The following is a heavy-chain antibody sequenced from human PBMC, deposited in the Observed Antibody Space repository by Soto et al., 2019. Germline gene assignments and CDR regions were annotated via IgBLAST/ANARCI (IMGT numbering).Heavy chain of an antibody. V-gene: IGHV3-7*03. Sequence: EVQLVESGGGLVQPGGSLRLSWVPSGFTFSSYWMSWVRKVPGRGREWVATIKQDGSEKYYVDPVKGRSTNSRDNAKNSLYLQMNSLRAEDTAVYYCARGVITFGGVIAVGYFDYWGQGTLVSVSS. D-gene: IGHD3-16*02. CDR2: IKQDGSEK. CDR3: ARGVITFGGVIAVGYFDY. J-gene: IGHJ4*02. CDR1: GFTFSSYW.